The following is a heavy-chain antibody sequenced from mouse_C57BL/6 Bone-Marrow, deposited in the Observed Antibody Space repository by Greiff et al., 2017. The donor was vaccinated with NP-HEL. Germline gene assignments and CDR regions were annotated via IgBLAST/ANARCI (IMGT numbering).Heavy chain of an antibody. Sequence: VQLQQSGAELARPGASVKLSCKASGYTFTSYSISWVKQRTGQGLEWIGEIYPRSGNTYYNEKFKGKATLTADKSSSTAYMELRSLTSEDSAVYFCARGLITTVGYWYFDVWGTGTTVTVSS. CDR2: IYPRSGNT. CDR3: ARGLITTVGYWYFDV. J-gene: IGHJ1*03. D-gene: IGHD1-1*01. V-gene: IGHV1-81*01. CDR1: GYTFTSYS.